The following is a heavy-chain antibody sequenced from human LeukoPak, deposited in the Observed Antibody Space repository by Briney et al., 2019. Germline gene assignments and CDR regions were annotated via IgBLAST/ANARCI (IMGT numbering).Heavy chain of an antibody. V-gene: IGHV3-11*06. CDR1: GLTFSAYY. CDR3: ARSLWTGPPDV. J-gene: IGHJ6*04. CDR2: ISSSSYT. D-gene: IGHD2-21*01. Sequence: GGSLRLSCVASGLTFSAYYMSWIRQAPGKGLEWVSYISSSSYTNYSDSVKGRFTISRDNAKNSLYLQMNSLRAEDTAVYYCARSLWTGPPDVWGKGTTVTVSS.